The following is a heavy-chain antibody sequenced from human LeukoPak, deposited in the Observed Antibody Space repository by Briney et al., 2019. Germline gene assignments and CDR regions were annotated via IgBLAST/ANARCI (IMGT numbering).Heavy chain of an antibody. Sequence: GGSLRLSCAASGFTFDDYAMHWVRQAPGKDLEWVSGISWNSGSIGYADSVKGRFTISRDNAKNSLYLQMNSLRAEDTALYYCAKDTSIAARPEYYFDYWGQGTLVTVSS. V-gene: IGHV3-9*01. J-gene: IGHJ4*02. D-gene: IGHD6-6*01. CDR1: GFTFDDYA. CDR3: AKDTSIAARPEYYFDY. CDR2: ISWNSGSI.